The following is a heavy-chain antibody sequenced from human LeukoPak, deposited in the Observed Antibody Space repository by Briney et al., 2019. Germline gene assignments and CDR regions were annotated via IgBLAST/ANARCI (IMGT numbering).Heavy chain of an antibody. CDR1: GVSSCRGDCY. V-gene: IGHV4-30-4*01. CDR2: IYYSGTT. Sequence: SQTLSLNSTVSGVSSCRGDCYWRWIRQPPGKGLEWIGYIYYSGTTYYNPSLKSRVTVSVDTSKNQFSLKLTSVTAADTAVYFCARGPYVSGRYYRCRGTLVTVAS. CDR3: ARGPYVSGRYY. D-gene: IGHD3-10*01. J-gene: IGHJ4*02.